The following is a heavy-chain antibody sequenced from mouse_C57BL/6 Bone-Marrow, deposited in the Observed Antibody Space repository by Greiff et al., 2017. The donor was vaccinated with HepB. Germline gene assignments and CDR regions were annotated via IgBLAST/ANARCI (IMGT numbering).Heavy chain of an antibody. D-gene: IGHD2-5*01. CDR1: GFTFSSYA. CDR2: ISDGGSYT. J-gene: IGHJ3*01. V-gene: IGHV5-4*01. CDR3: AREGAYYSNPAWFAY. Sequence: EVMLVESGGGLVKPGGSLKLSCAASGFTFSSYAMSWVRQTPEKRLEWVATISDGGSYTYYPDNVKGRFTISRDNAKNNLYLQMSHLKSEDTAMYYCAREGAYYSNPAWFAYWGQGTLVTVSA.